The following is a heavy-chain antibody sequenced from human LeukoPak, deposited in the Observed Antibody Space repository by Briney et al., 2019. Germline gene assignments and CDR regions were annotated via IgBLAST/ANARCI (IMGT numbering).Heavy chain of an antibody. Sequence: SVKVSCKVSGGTVRNYAISWVRQAPGQGLEWMGGFIPVFNVVTYAQKFQGRVTITADEPTSTVYMELTSLTSEDTAIFYCANLESKTRGGAFDIWGQGTAVTVSS. CDR1: GGTVRNYA. CDR2: FIPVFNVV. D-gene: IGHD3-3*01. V-gene: IGHV1-69*13. CDR3: ANLESKTRGGAFDI. J-gene: IGHJ3*02.